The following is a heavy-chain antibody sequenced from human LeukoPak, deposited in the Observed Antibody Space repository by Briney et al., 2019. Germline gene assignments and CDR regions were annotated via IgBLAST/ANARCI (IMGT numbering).Heavy chain of an antibody. CDR2: IYYTGST. CDR1: GGSVSSGSYY. D-gene: IGHD2-15*01. Sequence: SETLSLTCTVSGGSVSSGSYYWSWIRQPPGKELDWIASIYYTGSTYYNPSLKSRVTMSVDTSKNQFSLKLSSVTAADTAVYYCARQPSLSYCSGGSCWFDTWGQGTLVTVSS. CDR3: ARQPSLSYCSGGSCWFDT. V-gene: IGHV4-39*01. J-gene: IGHJ5*02.